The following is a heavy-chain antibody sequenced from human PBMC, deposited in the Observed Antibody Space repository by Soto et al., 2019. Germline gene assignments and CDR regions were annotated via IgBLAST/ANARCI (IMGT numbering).Heavy chain of an antibody. D-gene: IGHD3-22*01. CDR2: IYYSGST. J-gene: IGHJ4*02. CDR3: ARQDRDRGYYDSSGYYGYASNFDY. CDR1: GGSISSISYY. Sequence: SETLSLTCTVSGGSISSISYYWGWIRQPPGKGLEWIGSIYYSGSTYYNPSLNSRVTISVDTSKTQFSLKLSSVTAADTAVYYCARQDRDRGYYDSSGYYGYASNFDYWGQGTLVTVS. V-gene: IGHV4-39*01.